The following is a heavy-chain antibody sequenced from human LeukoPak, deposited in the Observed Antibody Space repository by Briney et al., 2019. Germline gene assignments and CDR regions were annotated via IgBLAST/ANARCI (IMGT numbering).Heavy chain of an antibody. CDR1: GFTFSSYA. D-gene: IGHD3-3*01. CDR2: ISGSGGST. CDR3: AKVVFDDLWSGYLEYFQH. J-gene: IGHJ1*01. Sequence: GGSLRLYCAASGFTFSSYAMSWVRQAPGKRLEWVSAISGSGGSTYYADSVKGRFTISRDNSKNTLYLQMNSLRAEDTAVYYCAKVVFDDLWSGYLEYFQHWGQGTLFTVSS. V-gene: IGHV3-23*01.